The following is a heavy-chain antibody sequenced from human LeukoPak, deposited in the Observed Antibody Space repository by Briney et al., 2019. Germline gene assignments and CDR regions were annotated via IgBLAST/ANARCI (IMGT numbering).Heavy chain of an antibody. CDR2: MYTSGST. Sequence: PSETLSLTCTVSAGSISSASYYWNWIRQPAGKGLEWLGRMYTSGSTNYNPSLKSRVTISADTSKNQFSLKLSSVTAADTAVYYCARGYISSSTFYYYYYYMDVWGKGTPVTVSS. D-gene: IGHD6-6*01. CDR3: ARGYISSSTFYYYYYYMDV. CDR1: AGSISSASYY. J-gene: IGHJ6*03. V-gene: IGHV4-61*02.